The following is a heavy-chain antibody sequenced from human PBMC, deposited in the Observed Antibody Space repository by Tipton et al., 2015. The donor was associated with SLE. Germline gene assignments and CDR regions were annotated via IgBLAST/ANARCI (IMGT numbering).Heavy chain of an antibody. CDR2: ISYDGSNE. CDR3: AKEGDGGEFDY. V-gene: IGHV3-30*18. J-gene: IGHJ4*02. CDR1: GFSFSSYA. Sequence: SLRLSCAASGFSFSSYAMHWVRQAPGKGLEWVAVISYDGSNEYYADSVQGRFTISRDNSKNTLYLQMNSLRAEDTAVYYCAKEGDGGEFDYWGQGTLVTVSS. D-gene: IGHD3-16*01.